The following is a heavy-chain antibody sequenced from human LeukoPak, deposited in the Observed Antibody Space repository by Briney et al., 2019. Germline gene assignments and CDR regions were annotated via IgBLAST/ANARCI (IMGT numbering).Heavy chain of an antibody. V-gene: IGHV3-30*02. CDR3: AKGRITMIVVVSLDY. J-gene: IGHJ4*02. Sequence: PGGSLRLSCAASGFTFSDYGMNWVRQTPGKGLEWLAFIQNDGSNTFYADSVKGRFTISRDNSKNTLYLQMNSLRAEDTAVYYCAKGRITMIVVVSLDYWGQGTLVTVSS. D-gene: IGHD3-22*01. CDR2: IQNDGSNT. CDR1: GFTFSDYG.